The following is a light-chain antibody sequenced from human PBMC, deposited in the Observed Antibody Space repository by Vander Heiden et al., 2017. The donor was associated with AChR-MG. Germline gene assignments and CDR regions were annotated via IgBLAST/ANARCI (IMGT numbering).Light chain of an antibody. CDR1: QRVSRFY. CDR3: QQYGSSPIT. CDR2: DAF. J-gene: IGKJ5*01. V-gene: IGKV3D-20*01. Sequence: ELVLTQCPATLSLSPGESATLSCEASQRVSRFYVAGFQQKPGPAPRLLIYDAFTRATGIPDRFSGSGSGTDFTRTISRLEPEDFAVYYWQQYGSSPITFGQRTRVEIK.